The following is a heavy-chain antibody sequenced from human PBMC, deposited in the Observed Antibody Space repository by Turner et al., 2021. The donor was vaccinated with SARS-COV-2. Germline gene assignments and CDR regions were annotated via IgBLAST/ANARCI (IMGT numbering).Heavy chain of an antibody. J-gene: IGHJ6*02. D-gene: IGHD6-19*01. CDR3: ATGVAVAGTPSDYYYYYGMDV. CDR1: GYTLTELS. V-gene: IGHV1-24*01. Sequence: QVQLVQSGAEVKKPGASVKVSCKVSGYTLTELSMHWVRQAPGKGLEWMGGVDPEDGETIYAQKFQGRVTMTEDTSTDTAYMELSSLRSEDTAVYYWATGVAVAGTPSDYYYYYGMDVWGQGTTVTVSS. CDR2: VDPEDGET.